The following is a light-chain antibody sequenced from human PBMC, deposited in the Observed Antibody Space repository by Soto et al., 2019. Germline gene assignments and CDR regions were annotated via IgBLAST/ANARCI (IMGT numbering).Light chain of an antibody. Sequence: EIVMTQSPATLSVAPGERVTLSCRASQGVSRKLAWYQHKSGQAPRLLISGASTGATGIPARFSGSGSGTELTLTISRLQSEDWAIYYCQQYHTWPITFGGGTKVEIK. J-gene: IGKJ4*01. CDR2: GAS. V-gene: IGKV3-15*01. CDR3: QQYHTWPIT. CDR1: QGVSRK.